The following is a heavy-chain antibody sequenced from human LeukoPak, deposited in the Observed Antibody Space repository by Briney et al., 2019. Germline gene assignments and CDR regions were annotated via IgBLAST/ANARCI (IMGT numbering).Heavy chain of an antibody. CDR3: ARRGAQWLVRVGEVD. CDR1: GGSFSSSSYY. CDR2: IYYSGST. D-gene: IGHD6-19*01. Sequence: SETLSLTCTVSGGSFSSSSYYWGWLRQPPGMGLEWLGSIYYSGSTYYNPSLKSRVTISVDTSKNQFSLKLSSVTAADTAVYYCARRGAQWLVRVGEVDWGQGTLVTVSS. J-gene: IGHJ4*02. V-gene: IGHV4-39*01.